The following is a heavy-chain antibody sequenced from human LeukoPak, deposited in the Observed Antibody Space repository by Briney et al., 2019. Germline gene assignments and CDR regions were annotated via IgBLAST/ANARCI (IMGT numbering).Heavy chain of an antibody. Sequence: GGSLRLSCAASGFTVSSNYMSWVRQAPGKGLEWVSVIYSGGSTYYADSVKVRFTISRDNSKNTLYLQMNSLRAEDTAVYYCGLADYYDSSGYYEHFDYWGQGTLVTVSS. CDR1: GFTVSSNY. D-gene: IGHD3-22*01. J-gene: IGHJ4*02. CDR2: IYSGGST. CDR3: GLADYYDSSGYYEHFDY. V-gene: IGHV3-66*01.